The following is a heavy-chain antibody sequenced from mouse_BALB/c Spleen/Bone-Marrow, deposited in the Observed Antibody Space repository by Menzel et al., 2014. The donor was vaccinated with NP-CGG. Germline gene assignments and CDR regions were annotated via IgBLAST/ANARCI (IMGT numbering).Heavy chain of an antibody. D-gene: IGHD1-2*01. CDR2: INPYNDGT. CDR1: GYTFTSYV. CDR3: TRGLLRLGSDH. V-gene: IGHV1-14*01. J-gene: IGHJ2*01. Sequence: EVQLQQSGPELVKPGASVKMSCKASGYTFTSYVMHWVKQKPGQGLEWIGYINPYNDGTKYNEKFKGKATLTSDKSSSTAYMELSSLTSEDSAVYYCTRGLLRLGSDHWGQGTTLTVSS.